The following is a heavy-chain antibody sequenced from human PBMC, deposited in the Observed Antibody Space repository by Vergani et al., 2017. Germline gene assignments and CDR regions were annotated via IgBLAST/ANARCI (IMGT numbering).Heavy chain of an antibody. V-gene: IGHV7-4-1*02. CDR3: ARDPYYYDSSGPQEDAFDI. D-gene: IGHD3-22*01. J-gene: IGHJ3*02. Sequence: QVQLVQSGSELKKLGASVKVSCKASGYTFTSYAMNWVRQAPGQGLEWMGWINTNTGNPTYAQGFTGRFVFSLDTSVSTAYLQISSLKAEDTAVYYCARDPYYYDSSGPQEDAFDIWGQGTMVTVSS. CDR1: GYTFTSYA. CDR2: INTNTGNP.